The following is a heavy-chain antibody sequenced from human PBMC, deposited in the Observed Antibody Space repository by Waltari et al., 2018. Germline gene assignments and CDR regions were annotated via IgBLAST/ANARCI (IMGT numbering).Heavy chain of an antibody. CDR1: GFAFSSYE. V-gene: IGHV3-48*03. J-gene: IGHJ4*02. Sequence: EVQLVESGGTLVQPGGSLRLSCEASGFAFSSYEMSWVRQAPGKGLEWVSHISSSGGSIYYSVSVKGRFTISRDNANNSLYLQMNNLRVEDTAVYYCARTYDSDGYYYVPTDYWGRGTRVTVSS. CDR2: ISSSGGSI. D-gene: IGHD3-22*01. CDR3: ARTYDSDGYYYVPTDY.